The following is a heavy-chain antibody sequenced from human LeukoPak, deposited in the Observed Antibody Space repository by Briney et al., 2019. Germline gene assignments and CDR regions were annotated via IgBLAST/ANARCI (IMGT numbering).Heavy chain of an antibody. CDR3: ARVGFGVYFDQFLDY. CDR1: GFTFDDYG. CDR2: INWNGGST. D-gene: IGHD3-10*01. Sequence: RSGGSLRLSCAASGFTFDDYGMSWVRQAPGKGLEWVSGINWNGGSTGYADSVKGRFTISRDNAKNSLYLQMNSLRAEDTALYYCARVGFGVYFDQFLDYWGQGTLVTVSS. J-gene: IGHJ4*02. V-gene: IGHV3-20*04.